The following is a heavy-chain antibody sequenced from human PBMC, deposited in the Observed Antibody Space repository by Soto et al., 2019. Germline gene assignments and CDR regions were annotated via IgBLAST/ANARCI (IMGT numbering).Heavy chain of an antibody. CDR3: ARDTFRSYSGRDYYYVMDV. CDR2: TYYRSKWYN. V-gene: IGHV6-1*01. D-gene: IGHD1-26*01. J-gene: IGHJ6*02. Sequence: SPTLSLTCAISGDSVSRISAAWNWIRQSPSRGLEWLGRTYYRSKWYNDYAVSVKSRITINPDTSKNQFYLQMNSVTPEDTAVYYCARDTFRSYSGRDYYYVMDVWGQGTTVTVSS. CDR1: GDSVSRISAA.